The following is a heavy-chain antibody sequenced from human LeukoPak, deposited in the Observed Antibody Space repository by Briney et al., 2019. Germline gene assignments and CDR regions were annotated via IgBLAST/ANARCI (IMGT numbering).Heavy chain of an antibody. Sequence: QPGGSLRLSCAASGFTFDDYAMHWVRQAPGKGLEWVSLISWDGSHTYYTDSVKGRFTISRDNSENSLYLQMNSLRPEDTALYYCTKVKWAVDCTPTSCPYFDYWGQGTLVTVSS. CDR1: GFTFDDYA. J-gene: IGHJ4*02. D-gene: IGHD2-2*01. CDR2: ISWDGSHT. V-gene: IGHV3-43D*03. CDR3: TKVKWAVDCTPTSCPYFDY.